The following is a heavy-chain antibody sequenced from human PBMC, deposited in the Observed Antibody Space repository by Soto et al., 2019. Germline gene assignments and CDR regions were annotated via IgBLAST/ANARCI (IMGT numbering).Heavy chain of an antibody. Sequence: ASVKVSCKASGGTFSSYAISWVRQAPGQGLEWMGGIIPIFGTANYAQKFQGRVTITADKSTSTAYMELSSLRSEDTAVYYCAREGELTGMGDYWGQGTLVTVSS. J-gene: IGHJ4*02. CDR2: IIPIFGTA. CDR1: GGTFSSYA. V-gene: IGHV1-69*06. D-gene: IGHD7-27*01. CDR3: AREGELTGMGDY.